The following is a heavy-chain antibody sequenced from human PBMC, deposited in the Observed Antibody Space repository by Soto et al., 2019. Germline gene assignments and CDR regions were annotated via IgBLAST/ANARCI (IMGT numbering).Heavy chain of an antibody. CDR3: AEGELLGQTYFDY. CDR2: IVVGSGNT. J-gene: IGHJ4*02. Sequence: GASVKVSCKASGFTFTSSAMQWVRQVRGQNLELIGWIVVGSGNTNYAQKLQERVNITRDMSTSTAYMELRRLRYEDTAMYYYAEGELLGQTYFDYWGQGTLVTVSS. D-gene: IGHD1-26*01. V-gene: IGHV1-58*02. CDR1: GFTFTSSA.